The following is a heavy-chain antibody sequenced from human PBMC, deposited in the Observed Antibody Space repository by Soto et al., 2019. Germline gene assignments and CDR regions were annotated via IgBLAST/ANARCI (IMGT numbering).Heavy chain of an antibody. V-gene: IGHV1-58*01. J-gene: IGHJ4*02. D-gene: IGHD2-15*01. CDR1: GFTFTNSA. CDR3: ARESRYCSGGSCYFLPGIDY. CDR2: IVVGSGNT. Sequence: SVKVSCKASGFTFTNSAVQWVRPARGQRLEWIGWIVVGSGNTNYAQKFQERVTITRDMSTSTAYMELSSLRSEDTAVYYCARESRYCSGGSCYFLPGIDYWGQGTLVPVSS.